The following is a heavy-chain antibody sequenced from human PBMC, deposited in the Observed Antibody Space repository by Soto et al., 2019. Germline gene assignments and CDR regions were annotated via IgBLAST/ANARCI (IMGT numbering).Heavy chain of an antibody. V-gene: IGHV3-30*03. Sequence: QVQLVESGGGVVQPGRSLTLSCAASGFTFSSHGMHWLRQAPGRGLEWVAVFTDDGINTHYADSVKGRFTISRDNSKNSLYLQMNSLRVEDTAVYYCAREQGTVGERFADYWGQGTLVTVSS. CDR3: AREQGTVGERFADY. D-gene: IGHD3-10*01. CDR2: FTDDGINT. J-gene: IGHJ4*02. CDR1: GFTFSSHG.